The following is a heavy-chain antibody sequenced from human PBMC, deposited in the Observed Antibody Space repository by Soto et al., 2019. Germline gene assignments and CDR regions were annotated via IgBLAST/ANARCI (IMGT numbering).Heavy chain of an antibody. Sequence: QVQLVQSGAEVKKPGSSVKVSCKASGGPFSSYAISWVRQAPGQGLEWMGGIIPIFGTANYAQKFQGRVTITADESTSTAYMELSSLRSEDTAVYYCARNIVAPPGNLYYGMDVWGQGTTVTVSS. D-gene: IGHD5-12*01. J-gene: IGHJ6*02. V-gene: IGHV1-69*01. CDR2: IIPIFGTA. CDR3: ARNIVAPPGNLYYGMDV. CDR1: GGPFSSYA.